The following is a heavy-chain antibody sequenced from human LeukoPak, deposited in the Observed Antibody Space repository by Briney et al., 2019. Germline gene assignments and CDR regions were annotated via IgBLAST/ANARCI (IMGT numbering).Heavy chain of an antibody. V-gene: IGHV3-48*01. CDR3: ARRITISGVGYYMDV. D-gene: IGHD3-3*01. Sequence: GGSLRLSCAASGFTFSTYSMNWVRQAPGKGLEWVSYISSSSNTTYYADSVKGRFTISRGNAWNSLYLQMNSLRAEDTAVYYCARRITISGVGYYMDVWGKGTTVTVSS. CDR1: GFTFSTYS. CDR2: ISSSSNTT. J-gene: IGHJ6*03.